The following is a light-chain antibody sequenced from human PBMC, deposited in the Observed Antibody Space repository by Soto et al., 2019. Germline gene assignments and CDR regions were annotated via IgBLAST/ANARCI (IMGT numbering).Light chain of an antibody. CDR1: QSVDSRF. V-gene: IGKV3-20*01. J-gene: IGKJ1*01. CDR2: GAS. CDR3: HQYDSSRT. Sequence: EIVLTQSPGTLSLSPGERATLSCRASQSVDSRFLAWYQQKPGQAPRLLIYGASTRATGIPDRFSGSGSGTDFTLTISRLEHEDVTVYYCHQYDSSRTFGQGTKVEMK.